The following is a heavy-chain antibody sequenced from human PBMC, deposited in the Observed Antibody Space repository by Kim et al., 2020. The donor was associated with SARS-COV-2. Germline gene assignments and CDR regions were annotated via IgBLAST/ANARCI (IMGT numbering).Heavy chain of an antibody. Sequence: ASVKVSCKASGYTFTGYYMHWVRQAPGQGLEWMGRINPNSGGTNYAQKFQGRVTMTRDTSISTAYMELSRLRSDDTAVYYCARAAWGSGRGGYYMDVWGKGTTFTVSS. CDR2: INPNSGGT. J-gene: IGHJ6*03. CDR1: GYTFTGYY. D-gene: IGHD6-19*01. V-gene: IGHV1-2*06. CDR3: ARAAWGSGRGGYYMDV.